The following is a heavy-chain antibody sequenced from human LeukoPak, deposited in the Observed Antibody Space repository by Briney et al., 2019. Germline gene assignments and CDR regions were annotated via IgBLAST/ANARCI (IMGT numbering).Heavy chain of an antibody. CDR2: INPNSGDT. D-gene: IGHD3-16*01. CDR3: ARVRYRLAETYIDY. J-gene: IGHJ4*02. V-gene: IGHV1-2*02. CDR1: GYTLTDLS. Sequence: ASVKVSCKVSGYTLTDLSMHWVRQAPGQGLEWMGWINPNSGDTNYAQKFQGRVTMTRDTSISTAYMELSRLRSDDTAVYYCARVRYRLAETYIDYWGQGTLVTVSS.